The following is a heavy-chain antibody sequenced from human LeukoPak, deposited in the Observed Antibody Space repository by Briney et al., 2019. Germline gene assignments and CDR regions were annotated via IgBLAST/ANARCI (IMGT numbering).Heavy chain of an antibody. CDR2: IYSSGST. CDR3: ASTRNYDLWSGSGYFDL. CDR1: GGSISSGSYY. V-gene: IGHV4-61*02. J-gene: IGHJ2*01. D-gene: IGHD3-3*01. Sequence: SETLSLTCTVSGGSISSGSYYWSWIRQPAGKRLEWIGRIYSSGSTNHNPSLKSRVTISVDTSKNQFSLKLSSVTAADTAVYYCASTRNYDLWSGSGYFDLWGRGTLVTVSS.